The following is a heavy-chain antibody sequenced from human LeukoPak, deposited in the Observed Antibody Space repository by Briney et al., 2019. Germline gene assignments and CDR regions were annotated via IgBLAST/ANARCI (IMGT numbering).Heavy chain of an antibody. CDR2: IIPIFGTA. D-gene: IGHD3-10*01. CDR3: ARGVLRVYYFYMDV. Sequence: SVKVSCKASGGTFSSYAISWVRQAPGQGLEWMGGIIPIFGTANYAQKFQGRVTITTDESTSTAYMELSSLRSEDMAVYYCARGVLRVYYFYMDVWRKGTTVTVSS. CDR1: GGTFSSYA. J-gene: IGHJ6*03. V-gene: IGHV1-69*05.